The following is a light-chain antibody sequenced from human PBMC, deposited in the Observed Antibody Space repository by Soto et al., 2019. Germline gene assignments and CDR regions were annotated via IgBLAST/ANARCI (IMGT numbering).Light chain of an antibody. V-gene: IGKV1-5*03. CDR2: KAS. J-gene: IGKJ1*01. CDR1: QSIRIW. Sequence: DIQMTQSPSTLSASVGDRVTITCRASQSIRIWLAWYQQKPGRAPKLLIFKASTLESGVPSRFSGNGSGTEFTLSISSLQPDDFATYSCQQYNSYPRTFGQGTKVEIK. CDR3: QQYNSYPRT.